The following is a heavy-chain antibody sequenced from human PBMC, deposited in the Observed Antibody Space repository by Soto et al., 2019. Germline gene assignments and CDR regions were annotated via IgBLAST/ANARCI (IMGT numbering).Heavy chain of an antibody. CDR2: ISAYNGNT. CDR3: AGRNRVVYIVATTKEDYYYGMDV. V-gene: IGHV1-18*01. J-gene: IGHJ6*01. D-gene: IGHD5-12*01. CDR1: GYTFTSYG. Sequence: ASVKVSCKASGYTFTSYGISWVRQAPGQGLEWMGWISAYNGNTNYAQKLQGRVTMTTDTSTSTAYMELRSLRSDDTAVYHCAGRNRVVYIVATTKEDYYYGMDVWGQGPRVTVSS.